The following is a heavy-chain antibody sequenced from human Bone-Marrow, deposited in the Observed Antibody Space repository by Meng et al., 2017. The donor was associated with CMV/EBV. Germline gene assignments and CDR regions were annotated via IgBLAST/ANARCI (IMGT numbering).Heavy chain of an antibody. CDR1: GRCYCGYC. D-gene: IGHD2-15*01. Sequence: CAVSGRCYCGYCWGRVRGPPGEGLGWVDEISRGRNNDCNPYRRSRITMSVDTTKDQISLNLSSVAATDTAVYYCARAASGVPRSLGYWGQGTLVTVSS. CDR2: ISRGRNN. J-gene: IGHJ4*02. V-gene: IGHV4-34*01. CDR3: ARAASGVPRSLGY.